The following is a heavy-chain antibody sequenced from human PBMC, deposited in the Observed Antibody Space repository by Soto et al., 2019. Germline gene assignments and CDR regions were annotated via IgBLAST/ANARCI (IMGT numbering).Heavy chain of an antibody. CDR1: GGTPSNSA. Sequence: QVHLLLQSGAEVKKPGSSVKVSCKASGGTPSNSAISWVRQAPGQGLEWMGGIIPVFGLVKYAQNFQGRVTITADESTNTDYMELSSLRPEDTAVYYCAGCRIVVVGSRAYYGMDVWGQGTTVTVSS. J-gene: IGHJ6*02. CDR3: AGCRIVVVGSRAYYGMDV. V-gene: IGHV1-69*01. CDR2: IIPVFGLV. D-gene: IGHD3-22*01.